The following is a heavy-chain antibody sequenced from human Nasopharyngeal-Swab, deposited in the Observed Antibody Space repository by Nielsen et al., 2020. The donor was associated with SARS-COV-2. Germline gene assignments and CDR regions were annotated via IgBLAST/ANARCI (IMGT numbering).Heavy chain of an antibody. CDR3: ARSYSGSYCGMDV. CDR2: IYSGGST. V-gene: IGHV3-53*01. CDR1: GFTVSSNY. Sequence: GESLKISCAASGFTVSSNYMSWVRQAPGKGLEWVSVIYSGGSTYYADSVKGRFTISRDNSKNTLYLQMNSLRAEDTAVYYCARSYSGSYCGMDVWGQGTTVTVSS. D-gene: IGHD1-26*01. J-gene: IGHJ6*02.